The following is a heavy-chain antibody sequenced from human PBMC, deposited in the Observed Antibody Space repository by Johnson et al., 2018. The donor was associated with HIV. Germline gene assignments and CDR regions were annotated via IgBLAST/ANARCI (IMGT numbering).Heavy chain of an antibody. CDR2: IGTAGDT. V-gene: IGHV3-13*01. CDR1: GFTFSSYD. D-gene: IGHD7-27*01. CDR3: AKSTRGNWGSCFDI. J-gene: IGHJ3*02. Sequence: VQLVESGGGLVQPGGSLRLSCAASGFTFSSYDMHWVRQATGKGLAWVSAIGTAGDTYYPGSVKGRFTISRDNAKNSLYLQMNSLRAEDTAVYYCAKSTRGNWGSCFDIWGQGTMVTVSS.